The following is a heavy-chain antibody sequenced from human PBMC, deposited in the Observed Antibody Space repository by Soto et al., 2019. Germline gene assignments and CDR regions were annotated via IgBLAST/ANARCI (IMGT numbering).Heavy chain of an antibody. V-gene: IGHV3-30*18. CDR1: GFTFSSSH. J-gene: IGHJ4*02. CDR2: ISYDESNK. Sequence: SLRLSCAPSGFTFSSSHMHWVAQPPSNGLEWAAVISYDESNKYYADSVKGRITISRDNSKNTLYLQMNSLRAVDAGVYYCAKGPGYFDYWGQGTPVNVSS. D-gene: IGHD7-27*01. CDR3: AKGPGYFDY.